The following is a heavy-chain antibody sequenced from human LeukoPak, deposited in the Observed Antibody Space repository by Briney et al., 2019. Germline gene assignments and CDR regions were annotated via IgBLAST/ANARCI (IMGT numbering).Heavy chain of an antibody. D-gene: IGHD6-13*01. CDR3: ARENSSSWFGGTYYYYYMDV. V-gene: IGHV4-38-2*02. Sequence: PSETLSLTCTVSGYSISTGYYWDWIRQPPGKGLEWIGSIYYSGSTYYNPSLKSRVTISVDTSKNQFSLKLSSVTAADTAVYYCARENSSSWFGGTYYYYYMDVWGKGTTVTVSS. J-gene: IGHJ6*03. CDR1: GYSISTGYY. CDR2: IYYSGST.